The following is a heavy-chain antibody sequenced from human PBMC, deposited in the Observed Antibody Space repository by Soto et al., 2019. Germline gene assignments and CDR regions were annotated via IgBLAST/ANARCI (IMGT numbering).Heavy chain of an antibody. CDR2: IIPIYGTA. V-gene: IGHV1-69*01. CDR1: GGTFSSYA. CDR3: ASPHDCGSYYLTSLDF. J-gene: IGHJ4*02. D-gene: IGHD3-10*01. Sequence: QVQLVQSGAEVKKPGSSVKVSCKASGGTFSSYAISWVRQASGQGLEWMGGIIPIYGTAHYVQKFQGRVMITPEESSSTAYMGLSSLRSDDTAVYYCASPHDCGSYYLTSLDFLGQATLVTVSS.